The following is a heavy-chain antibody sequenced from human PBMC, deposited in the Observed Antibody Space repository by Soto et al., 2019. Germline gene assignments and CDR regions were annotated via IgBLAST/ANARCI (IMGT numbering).Heavy chain of an antibody. CDR3: TSPLRPYCSSTSCYAMPQDIDV. CDR2: IRSKANSYAT. J-gene: IGHJ6*03. CDR1: GFTFSGSA. V-gene: IGHV3-73*01. D-gene: IGHD2-2*01. Sequence: EVQLVESGGGLVQPGGSLKLSCAASGFTFSGSAMHWVRQASGKGLEWVGRIRSKANSYATAYAASVKGRFTISRADSKTTGYLQMNSLKTEDTAVYYCTSPLRPYCSSTSCYAMPQDIDVWGKGTTVTVSS.